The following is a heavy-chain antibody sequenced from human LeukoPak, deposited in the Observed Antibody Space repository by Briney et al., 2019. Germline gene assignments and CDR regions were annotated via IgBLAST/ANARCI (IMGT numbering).Heavy chain of an antibody. V-gene: IGHV3-7*01. D-gene: IGHD3-22*01. J-gene: IGHJ4*02. CDR2: IKQDGSEK. CDR3: AKGIYDSSGYYYDY. CDR1: GFTFSSYW. Sequence: GGSLRLSCAASGFTFSSYWMSWVRQAPGKGLEWVANIKQDGSEKYYVDSVKGRFTISRDNAKNSLYLQMNSLRAEDTAVYYCAKGIYDSSGYYYDYWGQGTLVTVSS.